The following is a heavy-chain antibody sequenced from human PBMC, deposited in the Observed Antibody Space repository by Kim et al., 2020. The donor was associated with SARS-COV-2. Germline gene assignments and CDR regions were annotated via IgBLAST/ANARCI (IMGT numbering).Heavy chain of an antibody. CDR3: ARDLTGYYYGSGSPSMDV. D-gene: IGHD3-10*01. V-gene: IGHV3-74*01. Sequence: GGSLRLSCAASGFTFSSYWMHWVRQAPGKGLVWVSRINSDGSSTSYADSVKGRFTISRDNAKNTLYLQMNSLRAEDTAVYYCARDLTGYYYGSGSPSMDVWGQGTTVTVSS. CDR1: GFTFSSYW. CDR2: INSDGSST. J-gene: IGHJ6*02.